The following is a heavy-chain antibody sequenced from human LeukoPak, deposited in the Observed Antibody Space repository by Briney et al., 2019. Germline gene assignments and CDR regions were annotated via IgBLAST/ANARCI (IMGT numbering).Heavy chain of an antibody. CDR3: ARGLSFAAGYDFWSGYYRNY. V-gene: IGHV1-46*01. D-gene: IGHD3-3*01. Sequence: ASVKVSCKAPGYTFTSYYMHWVRQAPGQGLEWMGIINPSGGSTSYAQKFQGRVTMTRDTSTSTVYMELSSLRSEDTAVYYCARGLSFAAGYDFWSGYYRNYWGQGTLVTVSS. CDR2: INPSGGST. J-gene: IGHJ4*02. CDR1: GYTFTSYY.